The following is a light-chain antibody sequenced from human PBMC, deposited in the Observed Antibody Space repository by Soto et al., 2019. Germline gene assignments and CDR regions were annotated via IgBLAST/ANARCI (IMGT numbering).Light chain of an antibody. CDR3: SLSYSGIWV. V-gene: IGLV7-46*01. CDR2: DTN. Sequence: QAVVTQEPSLTVSPGGTVTLTCASSTGAVATGHYPYWFQQKPGQAPRTLIYDTNNRHSWTPARFSGSLLGGKPALTLSGAQPEDEAEYYCSLSYSGIWVFGGGTKLTVL. CDR1: TGAVATGHY. J-gene: IGLJ3*02.